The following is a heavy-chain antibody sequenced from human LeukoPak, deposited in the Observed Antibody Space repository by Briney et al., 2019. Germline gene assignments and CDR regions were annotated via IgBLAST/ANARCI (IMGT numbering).Heavy chain of an antibody. CDR3: AKDQDSSSWYVPYYYYYYMDV. CDR1: GFTFSSYA. D-gene: IGHD6-13*01. V-gene: IGHV3-30*02. CDR2: IRYDGSNK. Sequence: GGSLRLSCAASGFTFSSYAMSWVRQAPGKGLEWVAFIRYDGSNKYYADSVKGRFIISRDNSKNTLYLQMNSLRAEDTAVYYCAKDQDSSSWYVPYYYYYYMDVWGKGTTVTISS. J-gene: IGHJ6*03.